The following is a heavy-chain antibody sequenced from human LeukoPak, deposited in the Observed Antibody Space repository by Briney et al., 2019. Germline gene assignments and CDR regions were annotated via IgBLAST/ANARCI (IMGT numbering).Heavy chain of an antibody. V-gene: IGHV3-21*01. CDR2: ISSSSSYI. D-gene: IGHD5-12*01. Sequence: PGGSLRLSCAASGFTFSSYSMNWVRQAPGKGLEWVSSISSSSSYIYYADSVKGRFTISRDNAKNSLYLQMNSLRAEDTAVYYCARDGVATPPADYWGQGTLVTVSS. CDR3: ARDGVATPPADY. CDR1: GFTFSSYS. J-gene: IGHJ4*02.